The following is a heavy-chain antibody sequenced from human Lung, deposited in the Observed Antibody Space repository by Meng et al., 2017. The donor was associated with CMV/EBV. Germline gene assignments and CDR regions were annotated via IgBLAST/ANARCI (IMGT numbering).Heavy chain of an antibody. CDR2: SYTVDSDT. Sequence: GYRFVSYRIGWGRQMPGKGLEWMGISYTVDSDTRYSPSFQGQVTISADKSISTAYLQWSSLKASDTAMYFCARLDCTPTSCYLDSWGQGTLVTVSS. CDR1: GYRFVSYR. CDR3: ARLDCTPTSCYLDS. V-gene: IGHV5-51*01. J-gene: IGHJ5*01. D-gene: IGHD2-2*01.